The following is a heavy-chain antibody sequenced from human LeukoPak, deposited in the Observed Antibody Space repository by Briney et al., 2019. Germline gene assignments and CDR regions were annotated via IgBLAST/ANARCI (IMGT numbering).Heavy chain of an antibody. CDR2: INHSGST. CDR1: GGSFSGYY. J-gene: IGHJ4*02. V-gene: IGHV4-34*01. CDR3: ARQLVYYDFWSGYEDY. D-gene: IGHD3-3*01. Sequence: ASETLSLTCAVYGGSFSGYYWSWIRQPPGKGLEWIGEINHSGSTNYNPSLKSRVTISVDTSKNQFSLKLSSVTAADTAVYYCARQLVYYDFWSGYEDYWGQGTLVTVSS.